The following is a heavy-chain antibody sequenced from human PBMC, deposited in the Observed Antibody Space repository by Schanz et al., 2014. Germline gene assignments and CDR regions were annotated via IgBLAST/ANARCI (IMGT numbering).Heavy chain of an antibody. CDR2: IWYDGSNK. Sequence: VQLVQSGGGLVQPGGSLRLSCAASGFNFGSHGMHWVRQAPGKGLEWVAVIWYDGSNKYYADSVKGRFTISRDNSKNTLYLQMKSLRAEDTAVYYCARVKYCTITRCYRTETEGIYYMDVWGKGTTVTVSS. CDR1: GFNFGSHG. CDR3: ARVKYCTITRCYRTETEGIYYMDV. V-gene: IGHV3-33*01. D-gene: IGHD2-2*01. J-gene: IGHJ6*03.